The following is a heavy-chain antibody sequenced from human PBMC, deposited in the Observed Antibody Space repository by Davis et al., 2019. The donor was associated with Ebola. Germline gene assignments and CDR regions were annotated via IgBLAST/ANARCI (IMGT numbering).Heavy chain of an antibody. J-gene: IGHJ4*02. CDR1: GFAFSDNY. CDR2: ISSTGSTI. V-gene: IGHV3-11*01. D-gene: IGHD6-19*01. Sequence: GESLKISCATSGFAFSDNYMSWVRQAPGKGLEWVSYISSTGSTIYYADSVKGRFTISRDNSKNTLFLQMNSLRADDTAIYYCAKHGNGWYKLDFWGQGTLVTVSS. CDR3: AKHGNGWYKLDF.